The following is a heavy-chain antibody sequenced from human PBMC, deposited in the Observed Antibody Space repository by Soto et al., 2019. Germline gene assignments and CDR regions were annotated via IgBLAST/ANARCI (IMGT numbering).Heavy chain of an antibody. CDR3: AREDY. J-gene: IGHJ4*02. CDR1: GLTFSTYA. V-gene: IGHV3-30-3*01. Sequence: QVQLVESGGGVVQPGRSLRLSCAASGLTFSTYAMYWVRQAPGKGLEWVAVISYDGSNKYYADSVKGRFTISRDNSKNTLYLQMNRLRAEDTAVYYCAREDYWGQGTLVTVSS. CDR2: ISYDGSNK.